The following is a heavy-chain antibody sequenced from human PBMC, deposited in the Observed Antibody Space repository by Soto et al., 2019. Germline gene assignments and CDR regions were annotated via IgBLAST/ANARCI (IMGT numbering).Heavy chain of an antibody. CDR1: GFTFSSYS. J-gene: IGHJ6*02. V-gene: IGHV3-48*02. CDR3: ARVTSYYDSSGYPPEFHYYYYGMDV. CDR2: ISSSSSTI. Sequence: PGGSLRLSCAASGFTFSSYSMNWVRQAPGKGLEWVSYISSSSSTIYYADSVKGRFTISRDNAKNSLYLQMNSLRDEDTAVYYCARVTSYYDSSGYPPEFHYYYYGMDVWGQGTTVTVSS. D-gene: IGHD3-22*01.